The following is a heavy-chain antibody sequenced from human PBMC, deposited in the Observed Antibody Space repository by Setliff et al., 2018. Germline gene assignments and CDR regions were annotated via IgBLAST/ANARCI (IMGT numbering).Heavy chain of an antibody. V-gene: IGHV3-48*01. CDR1: GFTFSDYS. Sequence: GGSLRLSCAASGFTFSDYSLNWVRQAPGKGLEWVSYISSSSSTIYYADSVKGRFTISRDNAKNSLYLQMNSLRAEDTAVYYCARRSGSSWEGYFDYWGQGTLVTVSS. CDR3: ARRSGSSWEGYFDY. CDR2: ISSSSSTI. D-gene: IGHD6-6*01. J-gene: IGHJ4*02.